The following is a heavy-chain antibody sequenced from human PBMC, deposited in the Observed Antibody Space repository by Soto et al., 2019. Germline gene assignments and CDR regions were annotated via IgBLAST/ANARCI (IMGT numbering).Heavy chain of an antibody. CDR1: GYTFSSYG. V-gene: IGHV1-18*01. Sequence: QVQLVQSGAEVKKPGASVKVSYKASGYTFSSYGISWVRQAPGQGLEWVGWISSYNGDTNYARKLQGRVTMTTDTSTRTVDMELRSLRSDDTAVYYCARARHDDYNIFEYYFDYWGQGTLVTVSS. CDR3: ARARHDDYNIFEYYFDY. J-gene: IGHJ4*02. D-gene: IGHD3-9*01. CDR2: ISSYNGDT.